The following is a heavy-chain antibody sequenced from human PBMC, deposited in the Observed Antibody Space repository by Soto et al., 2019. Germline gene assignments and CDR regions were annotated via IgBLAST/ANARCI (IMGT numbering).Heavy chain of an antibody. CDR3: AYSDKVGVLD. V-gene: IGHV3-53*01. CDR1: GFTARTNF. Sequence: GGSLRLSCAVSGFTARTNFMSWVRQAPGKGLEWISVIFANDITYYGDSVKGRFTISRDISQHTVYLQMNSLRNEDTAVYYCAYSDKVGVLDWGQGTLVTVSS. D-gene: IGHD3-22*01. CDR2: IFANDIT. J-gene: IGHJ4*02.